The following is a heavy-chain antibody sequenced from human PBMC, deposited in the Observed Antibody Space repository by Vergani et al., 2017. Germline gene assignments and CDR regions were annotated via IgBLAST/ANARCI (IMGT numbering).Heavy chain of an antibody. D-gene: IGHD6-19*01. CDR3: ARCIAVADTASPGWFDP. V-gene: IGHV5-51*01. Sequence: EVQLVQSGAEVKKPGESLKISCKGSGYSFTSYWIGWVRQMPGKGLEWMGIIYPGDSDTRYSPSFQGQVTISADKSISTAYLQWSSLKASDTAMYDCARCIAVADTASPGWFDPWGQGTLVTVSS. J-gene: IGHJ5*02. CDR2: IYPGDSDT. CDR1: GYSFTSYW.